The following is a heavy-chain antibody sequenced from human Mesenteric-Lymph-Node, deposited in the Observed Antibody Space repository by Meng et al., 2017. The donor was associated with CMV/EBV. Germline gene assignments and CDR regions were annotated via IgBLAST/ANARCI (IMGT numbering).Heavy chain of an antibody. V-gene: IGHV4-39*07. D-gene: IGHD6-6*01. J-gene: IGHJ6*02. Sequence: SETLSLTCTVSGGSISSSSYYWGWIRQPPGKGLEWIGSIYYSGSTYYNPSLKSRVTISVDTSKNQFSLKLSSVTAADTAVYYCARWSSSNYYYGMDVWGQGTTVTVSS. CDR3: ARWSSSNYYYGMDV. CDR1: GGSISSSSYY. CDR2: IYYSGST.